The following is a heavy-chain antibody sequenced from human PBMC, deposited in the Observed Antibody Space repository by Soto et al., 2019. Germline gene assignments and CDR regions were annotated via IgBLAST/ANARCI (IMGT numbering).Heavy chain of an antibody. Sequence: GGSLRLSCAASGFTFSSYSMNWVRQAPGKGLEWVSSISSSSSYIYYADSVKGRFTISRDNAKNSLYLQMNSLRAEDTAVYYCARYPGYCSSTSCGGYWFDHWGQGTLVTVSS. CDR1: GFTFSSYS. J-gene: IGHJ5*02. D-gene: IGHD2-2*01. V-gene: IGHV3-21*01. CDR2: ISSSSSYI. CDR3: ARYPGYCSSTSCGGYWFDH.